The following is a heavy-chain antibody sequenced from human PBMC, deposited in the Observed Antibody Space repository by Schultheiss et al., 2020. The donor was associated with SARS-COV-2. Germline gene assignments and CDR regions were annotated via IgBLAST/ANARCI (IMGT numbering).Heavy chain of an antibody. CDR3: ARDGAAAGTLAYYYYGMDV. CDR2: IYYSGST. CDR1: GGSISSGGYY. Sequence: SETLSLTCTVSGGSISSGGYYWSWIRQHPGKGLEWIGYIYYSGSTYYNPSLKSRVTISVDTSKNQFSLKLSSVTAADTAVYYCARDGAAAGTLAYYYYGMDVWGQGTTVTVSS. V-gene: IGHV4-31*03. J-gene: IGHJ6*02. D-gene: IGHD6-13*01.